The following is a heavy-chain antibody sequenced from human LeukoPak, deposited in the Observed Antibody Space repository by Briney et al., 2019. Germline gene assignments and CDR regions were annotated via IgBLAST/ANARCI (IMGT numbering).Heavy chain of an antibody. CDR1: GFTFSSYA. Sequence: PGRSLRLSCAASGFTFSSYAMHWVRQAPGKGLEWVAVISYDGSNKYYADSVKGRFTISRDNSKNTLYLQMNSLRAEDTAVYYCARELELSMDVWGQGTTVTVSS. D-gene: IGHD3-3*02. J-gene: IGHJ6*02. CDR2: ISYDGSNK. CDR3: ARELELSMDV. V-gene: IGHV3-30*04.